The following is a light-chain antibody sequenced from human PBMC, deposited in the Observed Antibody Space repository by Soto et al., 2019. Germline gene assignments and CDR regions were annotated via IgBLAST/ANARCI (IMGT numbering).Light chain of an antibody. CDR2: EVT. J-gene: IGLJ1*01. V-gene: IGLV2-18*02. CDR1: GSDFGRYNR. Sequence: QSALTQPPSVSGSPGQSVTISCTGTGSDFGRYNRVSWYQHTPGTAPKLLIYEVTNRPSGVPDRFSGSRSGNTASLTISGLQAEDDADYYCSSYTSDWGVFGTGTKVTVL. CDR3: SSYTSDWGV.